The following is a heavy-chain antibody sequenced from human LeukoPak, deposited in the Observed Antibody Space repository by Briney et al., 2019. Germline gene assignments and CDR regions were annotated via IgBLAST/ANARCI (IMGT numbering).Heavy chain of an antibody. D-gene: IGHD3-9*01. Sequence: GGSLRLSCAASGFTFSSYWMHWVRQAPGKGLVWVSRINSDGSSTSYADSVKGRLTISRDNAKNTLYLQMNSLRAEDTAVYYCAGYDILTGYFDYWGQGTLVTVSS. J-gene: IGHJ4*02. CDR1: GFTFSSYW. V-gene: IGHV3-74*01. CDR3: AGYDILTGYFDY. CDR2: INSDGSST.